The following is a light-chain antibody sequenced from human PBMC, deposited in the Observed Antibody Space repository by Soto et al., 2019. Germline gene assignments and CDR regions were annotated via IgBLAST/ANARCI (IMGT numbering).Light chain of an antibody. CDR3: QQYIAYSYS. CDR1: QSLLRS. CDR2: DAS. V-gene: IGKV1-5*01. Sequence: DIQMTQSPSTLSASVGDRVTITCRASQSLLRSLAWYQQKAGKAPKLLIYDASNLQSGVPSRFSGSGSGTEFTLTISGLRPDDFATYYCQQYIAYSYSFGQGTKLEIK. J-gene: IGKJ2*01.